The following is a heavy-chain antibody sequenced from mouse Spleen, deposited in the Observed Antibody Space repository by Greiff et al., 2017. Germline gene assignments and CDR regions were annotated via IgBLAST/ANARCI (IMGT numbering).Heavy chain of an antibody. CDR3: ARRGHDAMDY. V-gene: IGHV1-80*01. CDR1: GYAFSSYW. Sequence: VKLQESGAELVKPGASVKISCKASGYAFSSYWMNWVKQRPGKGLEWIGQIYPGDGDTNYNGKFKGKATLTADKSSSTAYMQLSSLTSEDSAVYFCARRGHDAMDYWGQGTSVTVSS. D-gene: IGHD6-1*01. CDR2: IYPGDGDT. J-gene: IGHJ4*01.